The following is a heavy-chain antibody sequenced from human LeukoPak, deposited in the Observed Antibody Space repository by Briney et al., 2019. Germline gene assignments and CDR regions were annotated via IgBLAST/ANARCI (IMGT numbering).Heavy chain of an antibody. Sequence: PSETLSLTCTVSGGSINNYYWSWIRQPAGKGLEWIGRIYTRGSTNYNPSLKSRVTMSVDTSKNQFSLKLSSVTAADTAVYYCARDSGYKQPFDYWGQGTLVTVSS. J-gene: IGHJ4*02. CDR3: ARDSGYKQPFDY. D-gene: IGHD1-1*01. V-gene: IGHV4-4*07. CDR2: IYTRGST. CDR1: GGSINNYY.